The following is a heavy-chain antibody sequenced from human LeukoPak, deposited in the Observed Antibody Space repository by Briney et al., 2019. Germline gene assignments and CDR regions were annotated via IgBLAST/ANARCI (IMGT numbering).Heavy chain of an antibody. CDR3: AKDRGRYSSGWYLDYYMDV. V-gene: IGHV3-23*01. J-gene: IGHJ6*03. D-gene: IGHD6-19*01. CDR1: GFTVSSNY. CDR2: ISGSGGST. Sequence: GGSLRLSCAASGFTVSSNYMSWVRQAPGKRLEWVSAISGSGGSTYYADSVKGRFTISRDNSKNTLYLQMNSLRAEDTAVYYCAKDRGRYSSGWYLDYYMDVWGKGTTVTVSS.